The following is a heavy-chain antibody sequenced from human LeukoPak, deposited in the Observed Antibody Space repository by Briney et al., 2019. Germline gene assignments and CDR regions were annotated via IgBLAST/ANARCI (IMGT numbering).Heavy chain of an antibody. V-gene: IGHV1-18*01. Sequence: ASVKVSCKASGYTFTSYGISWVRQAPGQGLEWMGWISAYNGNTNYAQKLQGRVTMTTDTSTSTAYMELRSLRSDDTAVYYCARDSSSWYICYYYYMDVWGKGTTVTVSS. CDR1: GYTFTSYG. CDR2: ISAYNGNT. J-gene: IGHJ6*03. D-gene: IGHD6-13*01. CDR3: ARDSSSWYICYYYYMDV.